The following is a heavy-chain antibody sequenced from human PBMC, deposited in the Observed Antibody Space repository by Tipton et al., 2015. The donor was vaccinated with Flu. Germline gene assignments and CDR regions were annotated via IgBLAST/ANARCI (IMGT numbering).Heavy chain of an antibody. Sequence: TLSLTCAVSGYSISSGYYWGWIRQPPGKGLEWIGSIYHSGSTYYNPSLKSRVTISVDTSKNQFSLKLSSVTAADTAVYYCARSQWELPGFFDYWGQGTLVTVSS. J-gene: IGHJ4*02. CDR1: GYSISSGYY. D-gene: IGHD1-26*01. CDR2: IYHSGST. CDR3: ARSQWELPGFFDY. V-gene: IGHV4-38-2*01.